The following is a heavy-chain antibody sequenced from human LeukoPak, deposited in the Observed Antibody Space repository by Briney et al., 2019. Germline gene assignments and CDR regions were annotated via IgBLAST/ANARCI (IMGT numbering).Heavy chain of an antibody. Sequence: PGGSLRLSCAAPGFTFSSYAMSWVRQAPGKGLEWVSAISGSGGSTYYADSVKGRFTISRDNSKNTLYLQMNSLRAEDTAVYYCANDLKGSSSSGAFDIWGQGTMVTVSS. CDR2: ISGSGGST. V-gene: IGHV3-23*01. CDR1: GFTFSSYA. J-gene: IGHJ3*02. D-gene: IGHD6-13*01. CDR3: ANDLKGSSSSGAFDI.